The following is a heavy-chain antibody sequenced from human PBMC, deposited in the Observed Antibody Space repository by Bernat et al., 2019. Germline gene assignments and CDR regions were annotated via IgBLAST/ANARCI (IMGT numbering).Heavy chain of an antibody. J-gene: IGHJ5*02. D-gene: IGHD3-9*01. Sequence: QLQLQESGPGLVKPSETLSLTCTVSGGSISSSSYYWGWIRQPPGKGLEWIGSIYYSGSTYYNPSLKSRVTISVDTSKNQFSLKLSSVTAADTAVYYCARQQYYDILTGYYTPPGDWFDPWGQGILVTVSS. CDR2: IYYSGST. CDR1: GGSISSSSYY. CDR3: ARQQYYDILTGYYTPPGDWFDP. V-gene: IGHV4-39*01.